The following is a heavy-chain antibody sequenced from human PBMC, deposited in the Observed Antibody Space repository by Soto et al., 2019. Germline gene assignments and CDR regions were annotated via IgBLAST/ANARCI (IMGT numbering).Heavy chain of an antibody. J-gene: IGHJ4*02. CDR2: IDPSDSQT. CDR3: ARQIYDSDTGPNFQYYFDA. CDR1: GYSFAGYW. V-gene: IGHV5-10-1*01. D-gene: IGHD3-22*01. Sequence: HGESLKISCKGSGYSFAGYWITWVLQKPWKGLEWMGRIDPSDSQTYYSPSFRGHVTISATKSITTVFLQWSSLRASDTAMYYCARQIYDSDTGPNFQYYFDAWGQGTPVTVSS.